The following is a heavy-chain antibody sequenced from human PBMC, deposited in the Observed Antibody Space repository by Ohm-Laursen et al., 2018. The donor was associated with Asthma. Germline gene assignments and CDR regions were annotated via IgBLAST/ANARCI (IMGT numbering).Heavy chain of an antibody. CDR3: APSRVYYYDSSGYWDWFDP. J-gene: IGHJ5*02. CDR2: FDPEDGET. D-gene: IGHD3-22*01. Sequence: SSVKVSCKISGYTLTELSMHWVRQAPGKGLEWMGGFDPEDGETIYAQKFQGRVTMTEDTSTDTAYMELSSLRSEDTAVYYCAPSRVYYYDSSGYWDWFDPWGQGTLVTVSS. CDR1: GYTLTELS. V-gene: IGHV1-24*01.